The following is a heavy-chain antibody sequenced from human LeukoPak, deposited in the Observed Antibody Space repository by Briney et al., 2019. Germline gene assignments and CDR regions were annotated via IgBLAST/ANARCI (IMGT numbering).Heavy chain of an antibody. CDR3: ARHDSSGFCYFDY. CDR2: ISTGGRT. J-gene: IGHJ4*02. Sequence: SETLSLTCIVSGDYISGYYWSWIREPPGKGLEWIGFISTGGRTNYNPSLKSQVTISIDTSRSQFSLTLTSVTAADTAMYYCARHDSSGFCYFDYWGQGALVTVSS. D-gene: IGHD3-10*01. CDR1: GDYISGYY. V-gene: IGHV4-4*09.